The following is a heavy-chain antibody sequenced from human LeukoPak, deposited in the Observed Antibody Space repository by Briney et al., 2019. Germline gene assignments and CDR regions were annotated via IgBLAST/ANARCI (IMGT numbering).Heavy chain of an antibody. D-gene: IGHD6-19*01. CDR2: INHSGST. J-gene: IGHJ4*02. CDR1: GGSFSDNY. V-gene: IGHV4-34*01. CDR3: ARVRSSGWGKGFDY. Sequence: SETLSLTCAVYGGSFSDNYWSWIRQSPGKGLEWIGDINHSGSTNYNPSLKSRVTISVDTSKNQFSLKLSSVTAADTAMYYCARVRSSGWGKGFDYWGQGTLVTVSS.